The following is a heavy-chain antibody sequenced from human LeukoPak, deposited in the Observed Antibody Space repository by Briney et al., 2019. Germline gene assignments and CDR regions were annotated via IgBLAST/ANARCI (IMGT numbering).Heavy chain of an antibody. Sequence: GGSLRLSCAASGLTVSSNYMSWVRQAPGKGLEWVSVIHSGGTTYYADSVKGRFTISRDNSKNTLYLQMDSLRAEDTAVYYCARSMRVSWIQMWFDIWGQGTMVTVSS. J-gene: IGHJ3*02. CDR3: ARSMRVSWIQMWFDI. CDR1: GLTVSSNY. D-gene: IGHD5-18*01. V-gene: IGHV3-53*01. CDR2: IHSGGTT.